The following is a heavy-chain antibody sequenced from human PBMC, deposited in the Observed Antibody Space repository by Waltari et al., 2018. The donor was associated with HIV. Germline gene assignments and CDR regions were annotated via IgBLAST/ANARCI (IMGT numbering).Heavy chain of an antibody. CDR3: ASGRSGYYYEDAFDI. CDR2: IYPGDSDT. CDR1: GYSFPSYW. V-gene: IGHV5-51*03. D-gene: IGHD3-22*01. Sequence: EVQLVQSGAEVKKPGESLQISCKGSGYSFPSYWIGWVRWMPGKGLEWMGIIYPGDSDTRYSPSFQGQVTISADKSISTAYLQWSSLKASDTAMYYCASGRSGYYYEDAFDIWGQGTMVTVSS. J-gene: IGHJ3*02.